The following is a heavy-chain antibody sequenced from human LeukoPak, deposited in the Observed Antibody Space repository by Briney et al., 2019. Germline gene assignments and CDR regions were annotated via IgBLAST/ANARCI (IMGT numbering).Heavy chain of an antibody. CDR1: GGSISSGSYY. V-gene: IGHV4-61*02. CDR2: IYTSGST. CDR3: ARHMLFRYSSFWAGWDPYYGMDV. J-gene: IGHJ6*02. Sequence: SQTLSLTCTVSGGSISSGSYYWSWIRQPAGKGLEWIGRIYTSGSTNYNPSLKSRVTISVDTSKNQFSLKLSSVTAADTAVYYCARHMLFRYSSFWAGWDPYYGMDVWGQGTTVTVSS. D-gene: IGHD6-19*01.